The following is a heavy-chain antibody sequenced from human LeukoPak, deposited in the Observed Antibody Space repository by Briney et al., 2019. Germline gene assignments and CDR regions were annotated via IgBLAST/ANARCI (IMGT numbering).Heavy chain of an antibody. D-gene: IGHD2-15*01. CDR1: GGSISSYY. CDR2: IYYSGST. CDR3: ARGSDCSGGSCYGHHYYYYMDV. Sequence: SETLSLTCTVSGGSISSYYWSWIRQPPGKGLEWIGYIYYSGSTNYNPSLKSRVTISVDTSKNQFSLKLSSVTAADTAVYYCARGSDCSGGSCYGHHYYYYMDVWGKGTTVTISS. J-gene: IGHJ6*03. V-gene: IGHV4-59*01.